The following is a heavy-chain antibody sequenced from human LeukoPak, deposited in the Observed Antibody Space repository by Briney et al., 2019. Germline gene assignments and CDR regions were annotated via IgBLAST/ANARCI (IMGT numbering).Heavy chain of an antibody. CDR2: ISSSGVST. Sequence: GGSLRLSCAASGFTFNNYAMNWVRQAPGKGLEWVSSISSSGVSTYYADSVKGRFTISRDNSKNTLYLQMNSLRAEDTAVYYCTKEGFSSNYYDPWGQGTLVTVSS. CDR1: GFTFNNYA. D-gene: IGHD6-13*01. V-gene: IGHV3-23*01. J-gene: IGHJ5*02. CDR3: TKEGFSSNYYDP.